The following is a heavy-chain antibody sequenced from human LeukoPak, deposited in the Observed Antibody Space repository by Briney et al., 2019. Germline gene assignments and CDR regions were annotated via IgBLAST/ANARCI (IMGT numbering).Heavy chain of an antibody. CDR1: VYTFILHY. V-gene: IGHV7-4-1*01. D-gene: IGHD3-16*02. CDR3: ARAYQSLGGLSLPDH. CDR2: IHHNTGNP. Sequence: ASVNVSCKTSVYTFILHYIHWVRQAPGQGLEWMGWIHHNTGNPTYAQGFTGRFVFSLDTSVGTTYLQIRSLKAEDTAVYYCARAYQSLGGLSLPDHWGQGTLVTVSS. J-gene: IGHJ5*02.